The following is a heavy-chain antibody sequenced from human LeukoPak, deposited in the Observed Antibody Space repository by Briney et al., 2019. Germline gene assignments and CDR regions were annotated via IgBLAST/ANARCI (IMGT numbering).Heavy chain of an antibody. CDR1: GYSFAGYF. CDR2: INPNSGGT. Sequence: ASVKVSCKTSGYSFAGYFIHWVRRAPGQGLQWMGRINPNSGGTEYEQSFQGRVTMTRDTSISTAYVEVSTLISDDTAVYYCARDLSSTSNWEFDYWGQGTLVTVSS. D-gene: IGHD1-26*01. V-gene: IGHV1-2*06. J-gene: IGHJ4*02. CDR3: ARDLSSTSNWEFDY.